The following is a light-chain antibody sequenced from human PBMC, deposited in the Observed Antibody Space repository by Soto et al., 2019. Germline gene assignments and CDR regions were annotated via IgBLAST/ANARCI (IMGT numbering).Light chain of an antibody. Sequence: DIQMTQSPSTLSASVGDRVTITCRASQSISSWLAWYQQKPGKAPKLLIYDASSLESGVPSRFSGSGSGTESTLTISSLQPDDVATYYCQQYNSYWTFGQGTKVEIK. CDR3: QQYNSYWT. CDR2: DAS. J-gene: IGKJ1*01. V-gene: IGKV1-5*01. CDR1: QSISSW.